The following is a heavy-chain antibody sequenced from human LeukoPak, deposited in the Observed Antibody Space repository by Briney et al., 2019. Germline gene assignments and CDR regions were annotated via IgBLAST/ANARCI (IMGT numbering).Heavy chain of an antibody. D-gene: IGHD4-17*01. CDR3: AKGMTTDDVAFDI. Sequence: GGSLRLSCAVSGFTFSTYAMSWVRQAPGKGLEWVSVISPSGTSTYYADSVKGRFTISRDNYKNRVYMQMNSLRAEDTAVYYCAKGMTTDDVAFDIWGQGTMVTVSS. CDR2: ISPSGTST. V-gene: IGHV3-23*01. J-gene: IGHJ3*02. CDR1: GFTFSTYA.